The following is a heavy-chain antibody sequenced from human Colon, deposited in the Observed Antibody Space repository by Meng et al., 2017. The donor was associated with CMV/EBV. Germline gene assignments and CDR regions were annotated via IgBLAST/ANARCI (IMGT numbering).Heavy chain of an antibody. CDR3: TRGKVDSSGFDN. CDR2: INHSGST. Sequence: SETLSLTCAVYGGSFSGYYWSWIRQPPGKGLEWIGEINHSGSTNDNASLKSRVTISLDMSKNQFSLTLHSVTAADTAVYFCTRGKVDSSGFDNWGQGTLVTVSS. V-gene: IGHV4-34*01. D-gene: IGHD6-19*01. J-gene: IGHJ4*02. CDR1: GGSFSGYY.